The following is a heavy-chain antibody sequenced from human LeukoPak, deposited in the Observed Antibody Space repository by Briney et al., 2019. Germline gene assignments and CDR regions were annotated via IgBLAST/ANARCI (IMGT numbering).Heavy chain of an antibody. Sequence: SEALSLTCTVSGRSISSSSYYWGWIRQPPGKGLEWIGSIYYSGSTYYNPSLKSRVTISVDTSKNQFPLKLSSVTAADTAVYYCVRRVREVVAATYNWFDPWGQGTLVTVSS. CDR1: GRSISSSSYY. V-gene: IGHV4-39*01. CDR3: VRRVREVVAATYNWFDP. D-gene: IGHD2-15*01. CDR2: IYYSGST. J-gene: IGHJ5*02.